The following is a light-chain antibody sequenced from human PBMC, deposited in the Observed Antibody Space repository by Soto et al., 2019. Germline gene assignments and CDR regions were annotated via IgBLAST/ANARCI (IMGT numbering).Light chain of an antibody. J-gene: IGKJ1*01. CDR1: QTVTSNY. CDR2: GAS. V-gene: IGKV3-20*01. CDR3: QQYAGSPST. Sequence: EIVLTQSPGTLSLSPGERATLSCRASQTVTSNYLAWYQRKPGQAHRLLIYGASSRAPDIPDRFSGSGSGTDFTLTIPRLEPEDFAVYFYQQYAGSPSTFGQGTKVEIK.